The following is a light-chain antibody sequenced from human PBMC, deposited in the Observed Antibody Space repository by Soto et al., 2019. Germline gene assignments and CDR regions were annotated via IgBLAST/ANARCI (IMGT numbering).Light chain of an antibody. J-gene: IGLJ1*01. Sequence: HSALTQPASVSRSPGQSITISCTGTSSDVGGYNYVSWYQQHPGKAPKLIIYEVSNRPSGVSNRFSGSKSGNTASLTISGLQAEDEADYYCNSYTSKSTGVFGTGTKVTVL. CDR3: NSYTSKSTGV. V-gene: IGLV2-14*01. CDR1: SSDVGGYNY. CDR2: EVS.